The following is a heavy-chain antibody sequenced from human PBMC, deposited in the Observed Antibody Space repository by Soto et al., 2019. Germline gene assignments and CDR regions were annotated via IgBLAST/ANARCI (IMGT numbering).Heavy chain of an antibody. CDR2: VLYTGSA. CDR1: GGSITNSKSY. CDR3: ARPSGSNSEFDY. D-gene: IGHD1-26*01. Sequence: SETLSLTCNVSGGSITNSKSYWAWIRQPPGKGLEWVGSVLYTGSAYYTPSLQSRVTISLDTSKNHFSLRLTSVTAADTAVYFCARPSGSNSEFDYWGQGALVTVSS. V-gene: IGHV4-39*02. J-gene: IGHJ4*02.